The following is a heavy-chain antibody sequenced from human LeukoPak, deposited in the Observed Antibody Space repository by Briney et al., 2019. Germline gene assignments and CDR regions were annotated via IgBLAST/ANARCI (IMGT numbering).Heavy chain of an antibody. V-gene: IGHV4-38-2*02. D-gene: IGHD2-21*01. CDR1: GYSISSGYF. CDR2: IYHSGST. CDR3: ARGDCSGSICYSPMDV. Sequence: PSETLSLTCTVSGYSISSGYFWGWIRQPPGKGLEWIGSIYHSGSTSYNPSLKSRISISVDTSKNQFSLKLSSVTAADTAVYYCARGDCSGSICYSPMDVWGTGTTVTVSS. J-gene: IGHJ6*03.